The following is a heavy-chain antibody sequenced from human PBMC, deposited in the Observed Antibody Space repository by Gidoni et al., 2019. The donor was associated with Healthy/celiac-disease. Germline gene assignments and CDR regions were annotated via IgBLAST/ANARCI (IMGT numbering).Heavy chain of an antibody. CDR3: ARLNGSGRENYFDY. J-gene: IGHJ4*02. V-gene: IGHV1-3*01. Sequence: QVQLVQSGAEAKKPGASVKVSCKASGHPFTSYAMHWVRQAPGQRLEWMGWINAGNGNTKYSQKFQGRVTITRDTSASTAYMELSSLRSEDTAVYYCARLNGSGRENYFDYWGQGTLVTVSS. D-gene: IGHD3-10*01. CDR1: GHPFTSYA. CDR2: INAGNGNT.